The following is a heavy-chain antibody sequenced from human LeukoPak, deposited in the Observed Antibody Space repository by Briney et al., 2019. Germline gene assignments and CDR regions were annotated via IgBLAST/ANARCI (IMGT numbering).Heavy chain of an antibody. J-gene: IGHJ3*02. V-gene: IGHV3-23*01. D-gene: IGHD3-3*01. CDR1: GFTFSSDA. Sequence: PGASLRLSCAASGFTFSSDAMSWDRQAPGKGLEWVSAISGSGGSTYYADSVKGRFTISRDNSKNTLYLQMNSLRAEDTAVYYCAADLDPLEAFDIWGQGTMVTVSS. CDR2: ISGSGGST. CDR3: AADLDPLEAFDI.